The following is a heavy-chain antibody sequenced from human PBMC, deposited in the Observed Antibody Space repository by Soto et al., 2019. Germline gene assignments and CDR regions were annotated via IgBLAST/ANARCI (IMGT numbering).Heavy chain of an antibody. CDR1: GFTFSYYA. V-gene: IGHV3-64*01. J-gene: IGHJ4*02. CDR2: ISGNGDST. CDR3: ARRGYGLYFAS. Sequence: EVQLVESGGGLVLPGGSLRLSCAASGFTFSYYAMHWVRQAPGKGLEYVSVISGNGDSTYYANSVKGRFTISRDNSKNTLYLQMGCLRDEDMAVYYCARRGYGLYFASWGQGTLVTVSS. D-gene: IGHD3-10*01.